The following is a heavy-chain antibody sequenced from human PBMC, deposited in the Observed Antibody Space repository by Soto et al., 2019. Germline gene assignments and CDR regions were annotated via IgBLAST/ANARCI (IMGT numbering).Heavy chain of an antibody. CDR2: ISYDGSKK. Sequence: QVQLVESGGDVVQPGRSLRRSCAASGFTFSYYGIHWVRQAPGKGLEWVAVISYDGSKKYYADSVKGRFTISRDNSKNTLSLQMNSLRAEDTAVYYCATDVQVIPATSSTRENYFQYWGQGTLVTVSS. CDR3: ATDVQVIPATSSTRENYFQY. J-gene: IGHJ4*02. D-gene: IGHD3-10*02. V-gene: IGHV3-30*03. CDR1: GFTFSYYG.